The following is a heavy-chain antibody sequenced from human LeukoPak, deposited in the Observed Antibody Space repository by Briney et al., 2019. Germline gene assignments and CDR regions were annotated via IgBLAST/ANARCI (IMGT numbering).Heavy chain of an antibody. CDR1: GGTFSSYA. J-gene: IGHJ6*02. D-gene: IGHD2-2*01. CDR2: MNPNSGNT. V-gene: IGHV1-8*02. CDR3: ARGLLSRYCSSTSCYESIAADGMDV. Sequence: GASVKVSCKASGGTFSSYAISWVRQAPGQGLEWMGWMNPNSGNTGYAQKFQGRVTMTRNTSISTAYMELSSLRSEDTAVYYCARGLLSRYCSSTSCYESIAADGMDVWGQGTTVTVSS.